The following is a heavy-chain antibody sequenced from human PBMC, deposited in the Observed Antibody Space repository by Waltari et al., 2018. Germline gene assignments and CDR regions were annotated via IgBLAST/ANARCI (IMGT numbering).Heavy chain of an antibody. CDR1: GYTFTGYY. Sequence: QVQLVQSGAEVKKPGASVKVSCTASGYTFTGYYMHWVRQAPGQGLEWMGWCIHYECGTNCAEMLQGRVTMASDTSISTAYVELSRLRSDDTAGYYCATAPYCSSTSCYYYCMDGWGKGTTVTISS. J-gene: IGHJ6*03. D-gene: IGHD2-2*01. CDR2: CIHYECGT. CDR3: ATAPYCSSTSCYYYCMDG. V-gene: IGHV1-2*02.